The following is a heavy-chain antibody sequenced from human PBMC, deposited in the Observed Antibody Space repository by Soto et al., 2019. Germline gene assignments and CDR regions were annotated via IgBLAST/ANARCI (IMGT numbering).Heavy chain of an antibody. J-gene: IGHJ4*02. CDR2: ISAYNGNT. V-gene: IGHV1-18*03. D-gene: IGHD2-2*01. CDR3: ARPDCTSITCYVMPY. Sequence: ASVKVSCKASGYTFTSYGISWVRQAPGQGLEWMGWISAYNGNTNYAQKLQGRVTMTTDTSTRTAYMELRSLRSDDMAVYYCARPDCTSITCYVMPYWGQGTLVTVSS. CDR1: GYTFTSYG.